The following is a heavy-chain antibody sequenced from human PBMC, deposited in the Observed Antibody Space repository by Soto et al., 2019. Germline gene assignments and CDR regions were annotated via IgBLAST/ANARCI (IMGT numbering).Heavy chain of an antibody. V-gene: IGHV1-2*02. D-gene: IGHD6-19*01. J-gene: IGHJ6*02. CDR3: ARVLAVADNYYYYGMDV. Sequence: ASVKVSCKASGYTFTGYYMHWVRQAPGQGLEWMGWINPNSSGTNYAQKFQGRVTMTRDTSISTAYMELSRLRSDDTAVYYCARVLAVADNYYYYGMDVWGQVTTVPFSS. CDR1: GYTFTGYY. CDR2: INPNSSGT.